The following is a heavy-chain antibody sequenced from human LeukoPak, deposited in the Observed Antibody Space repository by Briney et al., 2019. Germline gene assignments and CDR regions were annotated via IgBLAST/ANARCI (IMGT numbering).Heavy chain of an antibody. J-gene: IGHJ6*03. CDR2: IYTSGST. CDR3: ARVTGYSSSGTFMDV. V-gene: IGHV4-61*02. CDR1: GGSISSGSYY. Sequence: SETLSLTCTVSGGSISSGSYYWSWIRQPAGKGLEWIERIYTSGSTNYNPSLKNRVTISVDTSKNQFSLKLSSVTAADTAVYYCARVTGYSSSGTFMDVWGKGTTVTISS. D-gene: IGHD6-13*01.